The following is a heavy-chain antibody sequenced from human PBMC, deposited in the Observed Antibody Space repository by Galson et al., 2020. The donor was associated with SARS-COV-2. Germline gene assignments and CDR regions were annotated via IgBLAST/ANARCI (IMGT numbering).Heavy chain of an antibody. Sequence: SVKVSCKASGGTFSSYAISWVRQAPGQGLEWMGGIIPILGIANYAQKFQGRVTITADKSTSTAYMELSSLRSEDTAVYYCAREGGSYLRRDAFDIWGQGTMVTVSS. V-gene: IGHV1-69*10. CDR3: AREGGSYLRRDAFDI. J-gene: IGHJ3*02. CDR1: GGTFSSYA. CDR2: IIPILGIA. D-gene: IGHD1-26*01.